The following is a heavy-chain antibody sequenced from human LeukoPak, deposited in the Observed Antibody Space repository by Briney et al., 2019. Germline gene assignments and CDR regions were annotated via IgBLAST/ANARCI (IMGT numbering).Heavy chain of an antibody. CDR1: GGSFSGYY. Sequence: PSGTLSLTCAVYGGSFSGYYWSWIRQPPGKGLEWIGEINHSGSTNYNPSLKSRVTISVDTSKNQFSLKLSSVTAADTAVYYCARGPDYDFWSGYFSNPRLDAFDIWGQGTMVTVSS. V-gene: IGHV4-34*01. J-gene: IGHJ3*02. CDR2: INHSGST. D-gene: IGHD3-3*01. CDR3: ARGPDYDFWSGYFSNPRLDAFDI.